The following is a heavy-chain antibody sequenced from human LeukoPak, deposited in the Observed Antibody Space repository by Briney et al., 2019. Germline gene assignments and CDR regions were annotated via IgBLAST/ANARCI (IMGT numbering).Heavy chain of an antibody. V-gene: IGHV3-69-1*02. CDR1: GFTVSNNY. J-gene: IGHJ5*02. Sequence: GGSLRLSCAASGFTVSNNYMNWVRQTPGKGLEWVASTSSGSSWIYYADSVRGRFTISRDNAKNLLYLQMNSLRVEDTAIYYCARDAGGRTQREGWFDPWGQGTLVTVSS. CDR3: ARDAGGRTQREGWFDP. CDR2: TSSGSSWI. D-gene: IGHD1-1*01.